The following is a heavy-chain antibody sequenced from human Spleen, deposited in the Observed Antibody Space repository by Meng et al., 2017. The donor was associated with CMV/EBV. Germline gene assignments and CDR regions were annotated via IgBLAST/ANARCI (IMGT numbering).Heavy chain of an antibody. J-gene: IGHJ6*02. CDR1: GFTFSSYA. V-gene: IGHV3-23*01. CDR2: ISGSGGST. CDR3: AKEGQSSGRVYYGMDV. Sequence: GGSLRLSCAASGFTFSSYAMSWVRQAPGKGLEWVSAISGSGGSTYYADSVKGRFTISRDNSKNTLYLQMNSLRAEDTGVYYCAKEGQSSGRVYYGMDVWGQGTTVTVSS. D-gene: IGHD1-26*01.